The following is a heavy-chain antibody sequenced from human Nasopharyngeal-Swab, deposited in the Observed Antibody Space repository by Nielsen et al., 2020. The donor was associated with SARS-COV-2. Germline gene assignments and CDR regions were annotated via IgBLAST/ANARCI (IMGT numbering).Heavy chain of an antibody. Sequence: WIRQPPGKGLEWVGRTRNKANSYTTEYAASVKGRFTISRDDSKNSLYLQMNSLKTEDTAVYYCAKGGNSGWLQSAEYFDYWGQGTLVTVSS. CDR3: AKGGNSGWLQSAEYFDY. J-gene: IGHJ4*02. V-gene: IGHV3-72*01. CDR2: TRNKANSYTT. D-gene: IGHD5-24*01.